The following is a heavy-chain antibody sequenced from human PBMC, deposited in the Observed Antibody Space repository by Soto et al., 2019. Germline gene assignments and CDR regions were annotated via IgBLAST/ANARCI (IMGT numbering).Heavy chain of an antibody. CDR2: FVPIFGAA. V-gene: IGHV1-69*12. CDR1: GGTFSNYG. CDR3: TRGLSDYEGSGYYQGHV. Sequence: QVQLVQSGAEVKKPGSSVKVSCKSSGGTFSNYGFRWVRQAPGKRLECMGVFVPIFGAAHPQKFQGRVTITADDSTTTVFMELRGRRSEDTAVYYWTRGLSDYEGSGYYQGHVWGQGTTVTVSS. J-gene: IGHJ6*02. D-gene: IGHD3-22*01.